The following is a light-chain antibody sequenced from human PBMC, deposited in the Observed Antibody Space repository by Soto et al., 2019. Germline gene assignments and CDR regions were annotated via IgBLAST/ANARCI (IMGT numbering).Light chain of an antibody. CDR3: MQGTHQTRIP. Sequence: DVVMTQSPLSLPVTLGQPASISCRSSQSLVYSDGNTYLNWFQQRPGPSPRRLIYKVSNRDSGVPDRFSGSGSGTDFTLKISRVEAEDVGVYYCMQGTHQTRIPFGQGTKLEIK. CDR2: KVS. V-gene: IGKV2-30*01. J-gene: IGKJ2*01. CDR1: QSLVYSDGNTY.